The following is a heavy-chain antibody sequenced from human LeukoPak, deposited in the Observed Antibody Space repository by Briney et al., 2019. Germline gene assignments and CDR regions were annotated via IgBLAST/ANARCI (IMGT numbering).Heavy chain of an antibody. Sequence: ASVKVSCKASGYTFTGYHIHWVRQAPGQGLEWMGRINPYSGDTNFAQKFQGRVTMTRDTSITTAHMELSSLRSEDTAVYYCATARGRTYDGNDYWGQGTLVTVSS. D-gene: IGHD5-12*01. CDR1: GYTFTGYH. J-gene: IGHJ4*02. CDR2: INPYSGDT. V-gene: IGHV1-2*06. CDR3: ATARGRTYDGNDY.